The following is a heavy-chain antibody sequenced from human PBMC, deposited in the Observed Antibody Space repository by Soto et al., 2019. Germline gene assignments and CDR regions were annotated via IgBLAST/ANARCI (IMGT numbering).Heavy chain of an antibody. V-gene: IGHV1-24*01. CDR1: GYTLPELS. Sequence: ASVKVSCKVSGYTLPELSMHWVRQAPGKGLEWMGGFDPEDGETIYAQKFQGRVTMTEDTSTDTAYMELSSLRSDDTAVYYCATLTEVAGTSHWFDPWGQGTLVTVSS. CDR3: ATLTEVAGTSHWFDP. J-gene: IGHJ5*02. CDR2: FDPEDGET. D-gene: IGHD6-19*01.